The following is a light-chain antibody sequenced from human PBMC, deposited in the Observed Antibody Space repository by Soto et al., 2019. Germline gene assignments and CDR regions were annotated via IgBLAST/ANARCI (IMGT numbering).Light chain of an antibody. V-gene: IGKV3-11*01. CDR1: QSVSTY. J-gene: IGKJ4*01. CDR3: QQRTNWPRA. CDR2: DLS. Sequence: EIVLTQSPATLSLSPGERATLSCRARQSVSTYLAWYQHKPGQAPRLLIFDLSNRATGIPARFSGSGSGTDFTLTISSLEPEDFAVYYCQQRTNWPRAFGGGTKVDIK.